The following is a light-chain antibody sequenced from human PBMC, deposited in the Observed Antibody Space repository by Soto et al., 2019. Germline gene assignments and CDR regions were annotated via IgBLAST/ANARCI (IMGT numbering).Light chain of an antibody. Sequence: QSVLTQPPSASGSPGQSVTISCTGTSSDVGGYNYVSWYQQHPGKAPKVMIYEVSKRPSGVPDRFSGSKSGNTASLTVSGLQAEDEADYYCNSYATSNNVLFGGGTKVTVL. CDR3: NSYATSNNVL. CDR1: SSDVGGYNY. J-gene: IGLJ2*01. V-gene: IGLV2-8*01. CDR2: EVS.